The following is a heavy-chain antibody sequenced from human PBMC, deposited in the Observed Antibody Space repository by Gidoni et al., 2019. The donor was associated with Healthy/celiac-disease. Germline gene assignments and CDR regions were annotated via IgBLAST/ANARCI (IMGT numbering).Heavy chain of an antibody. CDR2: ISSSSSYI. Sequence: EVQLVESGGGLVKPGGSLRLSCAASGFTFRSYSMNWVRQAPGKGLEWVSSISSSSSYIYYADAVKGRFTISRDNAKNSLYLQMNSLRAEDTAVYYCARGRRIFEDGMDVWGQGTTVTVSS. V-gene: IGHV3-21*01. CDR1: GFTFRSYS. CDR3: ARGRRIFEDGMDV. J-gene: IGHJ6*02. D-gene: IGHD3-3*01.